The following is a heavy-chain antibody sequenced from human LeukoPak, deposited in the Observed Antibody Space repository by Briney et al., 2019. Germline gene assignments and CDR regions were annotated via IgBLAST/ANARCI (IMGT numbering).Heavy chain of an antibody. J-gene: IGHJ3*02. Sequence: PSETLSLTCTVSGGSISSSSYYWGWIRQPPGKGLEWIGSIYYSGSTYYNPSLKSRVTISVDTSKNQFSLKLSSVTAADTAVYYCAREYSGSYVMAFDIWGQGTMVTVSS. D-gene: IGHD1-26*01. V-gene: IGHV4-39*07. CDR2: IYYSGST. CDR1: GGSISSSSYY. CDR3: AREYSGSYVMAFDI.